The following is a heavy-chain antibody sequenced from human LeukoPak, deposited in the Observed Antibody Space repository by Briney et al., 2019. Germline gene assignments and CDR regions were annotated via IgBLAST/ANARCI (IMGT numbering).Heavy chain of an antibody. CDR3: ASETIFGVSNAFDI. D-gene: IGHD3-3*01. Sequence: KPSETLSLTCAVSGYSISSGYYWGWIRQPPGKGLEWIGSIYHSGSTYYNPSLKSRVTISVDTSKNQLSLKLSSVTAADTAVYYCASETIFGVSNAFDIWGQGTMVTVSS. J-gene: IGHJ3*02. CDR1: GYSISSGYY. V-gene: IGHV4-38-2*01. CDR2: IYHSGST.